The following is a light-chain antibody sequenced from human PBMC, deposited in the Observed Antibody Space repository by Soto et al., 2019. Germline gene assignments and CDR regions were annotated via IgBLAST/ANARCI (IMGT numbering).Light chain of an antibody. CDR1: QDVTNS. CDR3: QQYIRRPLS. J-gene: IGKJ5*01. Sequence: EILMTQSPATLALSPGEGFTRACRAAQDVTNSVAWYQQKSGQAPRLLIYDASARASGVSARFSGSGSGTDFTLTISGLQAEDFAVYFCQQYIRRPLSFGQGTRLEI. CDR2: DAS. V-gene: IGKV3-15*01.